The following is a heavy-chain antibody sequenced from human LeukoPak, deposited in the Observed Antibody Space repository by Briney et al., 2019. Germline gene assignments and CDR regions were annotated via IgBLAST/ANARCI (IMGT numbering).Heavy chain of an antibody. CDR1: GGSISSSSYY. CDR3: ARHFVVEQQLADY. V-gene: IGHV4-39*01. CDR2: IYYSGST. J-gene: IGHJ4*02. D-gene: IGHD6-13*01. Sequence: ASETLSLTCTVSGGSISSSSYYWGWIRQPPGKGLEWIGSIYYSGSTYYNPSLKSRVTISVDTSKNQFSLKLSSVTAADTAVYYCARHFVVEQQLADYWGQGTLVTVSS.